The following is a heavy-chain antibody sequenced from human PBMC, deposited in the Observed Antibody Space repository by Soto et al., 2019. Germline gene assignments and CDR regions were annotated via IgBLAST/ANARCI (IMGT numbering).Heavy chain of an antibody. V-gene: IGHV3-23*01. CDR3: ARRGQNRSHDVYYFMDV. J-gene: IGHJ6*03. D-gene: IGHD3-10*01. Sequence: EVQVLESGGGLVQPGGSLRLSCAASGFTFSSYVMTWVRQAPGKGLEWVSSISNSGKNTYYVDSVKGRFTISRDNSENTMYLQRTRLTAEDTARYYCARRGQNRSHDVYYFMDVWGKGATVTVSS. CDR2: ISNSGKNT. CDR1: GFTFSSYV.